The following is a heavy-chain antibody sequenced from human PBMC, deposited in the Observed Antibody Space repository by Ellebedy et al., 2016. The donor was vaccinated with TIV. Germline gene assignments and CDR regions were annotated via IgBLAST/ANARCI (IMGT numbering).Heavy chain of an antibody. CDR2: ISYDGRNK. Sequence: PGGSLRLSCAVSRFTFTDFGMHWLRQAPGKGLEWLTVISYDGRNKYSADSVKGRFTISRDNSKNTLNLKMNSLRAEDTAVYYCAREWLTGSTNNNYYGMDVWGQGTTVTVSS. J-gene: IGHJ6*02. V-gene: IGHV3-30*03. CDR3: AREWLTGSTNNNYYGMDV. CDR1: RFTFTDFG. D-gene: IGHD1-7*01.